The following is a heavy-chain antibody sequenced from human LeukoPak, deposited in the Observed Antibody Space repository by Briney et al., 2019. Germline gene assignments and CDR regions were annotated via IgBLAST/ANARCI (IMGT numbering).Heavy chain of an antibody. Sequence: ASVKVSCKASGYTFTGYYMHWVRQAPGQGLEWMGWINPNSGGTNYAQKFQGRVTMTRDTSISTAYMELSRLRSDDTAVYYCARDLDYYDSSGYYSLNYWGQGTLVIVSS. CDR2: INPNSGGT. J-gene: IGHJ4*02. CDR3: ARDLDYYDSSGYYSLNY. CDR1: GYTFTGYY. D-gene: IGHD3-22*01. V-gene: IGHV1-2*02.